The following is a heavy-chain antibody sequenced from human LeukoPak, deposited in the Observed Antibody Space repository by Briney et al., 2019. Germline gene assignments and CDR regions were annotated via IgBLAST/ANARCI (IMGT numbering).Heavy chain of an antibody. J-gene: IGHJ6*02. V-gene: IGHV3-30*18. CDR1: GFTFSSYS. CDR3: AKDWRWHQPIYGMNV. CDR2: ISYDGSNQ. D-gene: IGHD2-2*01. Sequence: PGGSLRLSCAASGFTFSSYSMSWVRQAPGKGLEWVSFISYDGSNQYYTDSVKGRFTISRDNSKNTLFLQMNSLRPEDTAIYYCAKDWRWHQPIYGMNVRGQGTTVTVSS.